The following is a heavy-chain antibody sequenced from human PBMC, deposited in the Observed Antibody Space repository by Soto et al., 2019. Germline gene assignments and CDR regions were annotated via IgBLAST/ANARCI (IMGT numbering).Heavy chain of an antibody. CDR3: ARLIGNSWLDY. CDR2: ISSDGSGT. CDR1: GFTFSTYW. D-gene: IGHD6-13*01. Sequence: GGSLRLSCAASGFTFSTYWMHWVRQVPGKGLEWVARISSDGSGTAYVDSAKGRFTISRDNAKNQVSLQLDSVTPDDTAVYYCARLIGNSWLDYWGQGTLVTVSS. V-gene: IGHV3-74*03. J-gene: IGHJ4*02.